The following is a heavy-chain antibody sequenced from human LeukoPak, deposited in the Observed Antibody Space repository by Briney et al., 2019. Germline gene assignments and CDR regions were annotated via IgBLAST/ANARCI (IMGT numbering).Heavy chain of an antibody. V-gene: IGHV3-30*02. D-gene: IGHD6-19*01. Sequence: TGWSLRLSCAASGFTFSSYGMHWVRQAPGKGLEWVAFIRYDGSNKYYADSVKGRFTISRDNSKNTLYLQMNSLRAEDTAVYYCAKDPRYSSGLFPSYLDYWGQGTLVTVSS. CDR2: IRYDGSNK. J-gene: IGHJ4*02. CDR1: GFTFSSYG. CDR3: AKDPRYSSGLFPSYLDY.